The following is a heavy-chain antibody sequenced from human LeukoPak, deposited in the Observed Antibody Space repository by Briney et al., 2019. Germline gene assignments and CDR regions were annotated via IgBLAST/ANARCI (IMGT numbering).Heavy chain of an antibody. CDR2: IYTSGST. D-gene: IGHD3-9*01. V-gene: IGHV4-4*07. Sequence: SETLSLTCTVSGGSISSYYWSWIRQPAGKGLEWIGRIYTSGSTNYNPSLKSRVTMSVDTSKNQFSLKLSSVTAADTAVYYCARVNYDILTGYYIFDYWGQGTLVTVSS. J-gene: IGHJ4*02. CDR3: ARVNYDILTGYYIFDY. CDR1: GGSISSYY.